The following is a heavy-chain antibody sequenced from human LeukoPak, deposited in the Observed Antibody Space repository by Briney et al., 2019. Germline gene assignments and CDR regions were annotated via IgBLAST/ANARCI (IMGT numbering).Heavy chain of an antibody. CDR1: GYSFSRHS. J-gene: IGHJ3*02. Sequence: ASVKVSCKASGYSFSRHSITWVRQAPGQGLEGVGLINTDNGQTQYAQNVQDRISVTTDISTNTVYMELMSLGSDDTAVYYCARIVEWMRDAFDIWGQGTMVTVSS. CDR2: INTDNGQT. V-gene: IGHV1-18*01. D-gene: IGHD2-15*01. CDR3: ARIVEWMRDAFDI.